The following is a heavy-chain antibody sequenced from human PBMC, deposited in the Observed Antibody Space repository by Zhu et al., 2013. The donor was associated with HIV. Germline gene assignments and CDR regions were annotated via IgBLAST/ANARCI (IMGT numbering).Heavy chain of an antibody. CDR3: ARDLIAVAAPVGAFSGMDV. CDR1: GGTFSSYA. V-gene: IGHV1-69*06. J-gene: IGHJ6*02. D-gene: IGHD6-19*01. Sequence: QVQLVQSGAEVKKPGSSVKVSCKASGGTFSSYAISWVRQAPGQGLEWMGGIIPIFGTANYAQKFQGRVTITADKSTSTAYMELSSLRSEDTAVYYCARDLIAVAAPVGAFSGMDVWGQGTTVTVSS. CDR2: IIPIFGTA.